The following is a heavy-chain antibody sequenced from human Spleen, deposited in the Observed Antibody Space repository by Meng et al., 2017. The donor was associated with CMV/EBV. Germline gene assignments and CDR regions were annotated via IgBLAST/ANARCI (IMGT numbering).Heavy chain of an antibody. J-gene: IGHJ6*02. CDR3: ARVLPAANADYYGMDV. D-gene: IGHD2-2*01. CDR2: ISRSGNVI. V-gene: IGHV3-11*04. Sequence: GESLKISCAASGFTFSDYYMSWIRQAPGKGLEWVSYISRSGNVIYHADSVKGRFTISRDNSKNTLYLQMNSLRAEDTAVYYCARVLPAANADYYGMDVWGQGTTVTVSS. CDR1: GFTFSDYY.